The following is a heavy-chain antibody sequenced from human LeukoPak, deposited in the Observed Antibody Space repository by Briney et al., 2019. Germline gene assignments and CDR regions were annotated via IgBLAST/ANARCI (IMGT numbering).Heavy chain of an antibody. CDR1: GYTFTSYG. CDR2: ISAYNGNT. J-gene: IGHJ5*02. D-gene: IGHD2-2*01. Sequence: ASVKVSCKASGYTFTSYGISWVRQAPGQGLEWMGWISAYNGNTNYAQKFQGRVTITRNTSISTAYMELSSLRSEDTAVYYCARARVVPAAMYNWFDPWGQGTLVTVSS. V-gene: IGHV1-18*01. CDR3: ARARVVPAAMYNWFDP.